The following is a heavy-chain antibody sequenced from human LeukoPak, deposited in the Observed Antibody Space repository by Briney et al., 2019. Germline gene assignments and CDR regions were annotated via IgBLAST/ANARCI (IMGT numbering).Heavy chain of an antibody. J-gene: IGHJ4*02. CDR3: ATYYYDSSGYSPPGY. D-gene: IGHD3-22*01. Sequence: SVKVSCKASGGTFSSYAISWVRQAPGQGLEWMGRIIPILGIANYAQKFQGRVTITADKSTSTAYMELSSLRSEDTAVYYCATYYYDSSGYSPPGYWGQGTLVTVSS. V-gene: IGHV1-69*04. CDR2: IIPILGIA. CDR1: GGTFSSYA.